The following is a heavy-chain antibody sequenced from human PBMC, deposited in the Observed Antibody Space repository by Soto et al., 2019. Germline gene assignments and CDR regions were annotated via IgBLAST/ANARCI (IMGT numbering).Heavy chain of an antibody. D-gene: IGHD2-2*02. J-gene: IGHJ4*02. CDR3: VKDHTSEAFHY. CDR1: GFTFSDYY. CDR2: ISRSGSTI. Sequence: GGSLRLSCAASGFTFSDYYMSWIRQAPGEGLEWVSYISRSGSTIYYADSVKGRFAISRDNAKNSLYLQMNSLRAEDTAVYYCVKDHTSEAFHYWGQGTLVTVSS. V-gene: IGHV3-11*01.